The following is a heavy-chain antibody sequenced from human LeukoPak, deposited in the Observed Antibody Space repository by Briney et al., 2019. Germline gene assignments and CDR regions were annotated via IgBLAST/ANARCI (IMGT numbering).Heavy chain of an antibody. Sequence: SETLSLTCTVSGGSISSGSYYWSWIRQPAGKGLEWIGRIYTSGSTNYNPSLKSRVTISVDRSKNQFSLKLSSVTAADTAVYYCARAIVVVPAAFDHWGQGTLVTVSS. CDR3: ARAIVVVPAAFDH. CDR2: IYTSGST. CDR1: GGSISSGSYY. J-gene: IGHJ4*02. V-gene: IGHV4-61*02. D-gene: IGHD2-2*01.